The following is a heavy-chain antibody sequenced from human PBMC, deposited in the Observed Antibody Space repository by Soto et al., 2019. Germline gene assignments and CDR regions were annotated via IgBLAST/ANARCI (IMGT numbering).Heavy chain of an antibody. CDR3: AGDYGSGSYRFDY. Sequence: SETLSLTCAVSVGSMSSYSWSWIRQPPGKGLEWIGYIYYSGSTTFNPSLKSRVTMSLDTSKNQFSLKLTSVTTADTAVYYCAGDYGSGSYRFDYWGQGTLVTVSS. V-gene: IGHV4-59*01. CDR2: IYYSGST. CDR1: VGSMSSYS. J-gene: IGHJ4*02. D-gene: IGHD3-10*01.